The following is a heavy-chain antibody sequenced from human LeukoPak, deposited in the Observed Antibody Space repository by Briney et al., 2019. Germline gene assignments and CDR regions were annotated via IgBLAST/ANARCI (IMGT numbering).Heavy chain of an antibody. V-gene: IGHV1-18*01. CDR2: ISTSNLNT. CDR1: GYNFVNFG. Sequence: ASVKVSCKASGYNFVNFGISWVRQAPGQGLEWMGWISTSNLNTNFAQQFQGRLTMTIDTSTSTAYMVLRSLRSDDTAAYYYARALASGHTQILSAAGLGDYWDQGTLLTVS. CDR3: ARALASGHTQILSAAGLGDY. D-gene: IGHD6-13*01. J-gene: IGHJ4*02.